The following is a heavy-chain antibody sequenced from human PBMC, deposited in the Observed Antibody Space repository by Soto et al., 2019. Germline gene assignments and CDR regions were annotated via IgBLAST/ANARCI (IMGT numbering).Heavy chain of an antibody. CDR2: ISSSSSYI. CDR1: GFTFSSYS. Sequence: KTGGSLRLSCAASGFTFSSYSMNWVRQAPGKGLEWVSSISSSSSYIYYADSVKGRFTISRDNAKNSLYLQMNSLRAEDTAVYYCAVVVIGIYGMDVWGQGTTVTVSS. V-gene: IGHV3-21*01. J-gene: IGHJ6*02. CDR3: AVVVIGIYGMDV. D-gene: IGHD2-15*01.